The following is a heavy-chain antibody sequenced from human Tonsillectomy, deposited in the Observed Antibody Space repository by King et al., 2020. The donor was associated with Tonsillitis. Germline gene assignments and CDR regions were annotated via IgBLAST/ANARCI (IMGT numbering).Heavy chain of an antibody. CDR1: GFTFSSYE. CDR2: ISSSGSTI. V-gene: IGHV3-48*03. J-gene: IGHJ3*02. Sequence: VQLVESGGGLVQPGGSLRLSCAASGFTFSSYEMNWVRQAPGKGLEWVSYISSSGSTIYYADSVKGRFTISRDNAKNSLYLQMNSLRAEDTAVYYCASNSGWSDAFDIWGQGTMVTVSS. CDR3: ASNSGWSDAFDI. D-gene: IGHD6-19*01.